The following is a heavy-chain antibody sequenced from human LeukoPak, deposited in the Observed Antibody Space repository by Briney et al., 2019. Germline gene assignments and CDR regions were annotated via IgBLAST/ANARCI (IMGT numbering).Heavy chain of an antibody. D-gene: IGHD3-3*01. J-gene: IGHJ6*03. CDR2: IYPGDSDT. Sequence: GESLKISCKGSGYSFTSYWIGWVRQMPGKGLEWMGIIYPGDSDTRYSPSFQGQVTISADKSISTAYLQWSSLKASDTAMYYCARADYDFWSVYYYYYMDVWGKGTTVTVSS. CDR1: GYSFTSYW. CDR3: ARADYDFWSVYYYYYMDV. V-gene: IGHV5-51*01.